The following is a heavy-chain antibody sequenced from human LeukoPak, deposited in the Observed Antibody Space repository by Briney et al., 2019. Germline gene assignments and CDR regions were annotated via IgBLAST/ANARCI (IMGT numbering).Heavy chain of an antibody. Sequence: KPSETLSLTCAVYGGSFSGYYWSWIRKPPGKGLEWIGEINHSGSTNYNPSLKSRATISVDTSKNQFSLKLSSVTAAATAVYYCARGRAGRGAMVRGVTSYFDYWGQGTLVTVSS. CDR3: ARGRAGRGAMVRGVTSYFDY. V-gene: IGHV4-34*01. D-gene: IGHD3-10*01. CDR2: INHSGST. CDR1: GGSFSGYY. J-gene: IGHJ4*02.